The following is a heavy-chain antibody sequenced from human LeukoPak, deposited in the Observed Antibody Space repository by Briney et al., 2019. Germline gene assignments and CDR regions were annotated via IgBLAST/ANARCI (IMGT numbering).Heavy chain of an antibody. CDR2: IYYSGST. CDR3: ARGTGTTYYFDY. D-gene: IGHD1-7*01. J-gene: IGHJ4*02. V-gene: IGHV4-59*01. CDR1: GGSISSYY. Sequence: SETLSLTGPVPGGSISSYYWSWIRQPPGKGLDWIGYIYYSGSTNYNPSLKSRVTISVDTSKNQLSLKLSSVTAADTAVYYCARGTGTTYYFDYWGQGTLVTVSS.